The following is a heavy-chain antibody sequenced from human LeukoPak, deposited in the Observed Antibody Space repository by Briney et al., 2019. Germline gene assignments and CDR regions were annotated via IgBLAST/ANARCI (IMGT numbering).Heavy chain of an antibody. CDR1: GFTFSSYA. CDR3: ARDPADYDFWSGYSALLSYYYYYYGMDV. D-gene: IGHD3-3*01. V-gene: IGHV3-30*04. CDR2: ISYDGSNK. J-gene: IGHJ6*02. Sequence: GGSLRLSCAASGFTFSSYAMHWVRQAPGKGLEWVAVISYDGSNKYYADSVKGRFTISRDNSKNTLYLQMNSLRAEDTAVYYCARDPADYDFWSGYSALLSYYYYYYGMDVWGRGTTVTVSS.